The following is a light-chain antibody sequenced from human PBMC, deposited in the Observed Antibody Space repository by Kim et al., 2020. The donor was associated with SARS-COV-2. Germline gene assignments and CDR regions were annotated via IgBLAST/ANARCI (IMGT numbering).Light chain of an antibody. CDR1: SLRSYY. CDR3: NSRDSSGNHLV. CDR2: DKN. V-gene: IGLV3-19*01. Sequence: ALVQTVRITCQGDSLRSYYASWYQQKPGQAPVLVIFDKNNRPSGIPDRFSGSSSGNTASLTITGAQAEDEADYYCNSRDSSGNHLVFGGGTRLTVL. J-gene: IGLJ3*02.